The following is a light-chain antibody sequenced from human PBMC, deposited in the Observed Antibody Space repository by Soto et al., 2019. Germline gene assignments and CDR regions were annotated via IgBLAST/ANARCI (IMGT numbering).Light chain of an antibody. CDR2: SNI. J-gene: IGLJ1*01. V-gene: IGLV1-44*01. Sequence: QAVVTQPPSASGTPGQRVTISCSGSSSNIGSNPVSWYQQVPGTAPKLLIYSNIQRPAGVPGRFSGSRSDTSASLSISGLQSADEVDYYCAAWDDNLNDYVFGTGTKLTVL. CDR1: SSNIGSNP. CDR3: AAWDDNLNDYV.